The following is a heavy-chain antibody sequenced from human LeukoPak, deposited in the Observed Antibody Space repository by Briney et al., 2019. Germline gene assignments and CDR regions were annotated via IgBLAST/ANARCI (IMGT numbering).Heavy chain of an antibody. J-gene: IGHJ4*02. V-gene: IGHV4-59*01. Sequence: PSETLSLTCTVSGGSISSYYWSWIRQPPGKGLEWIGYIYYSGSTNYNPSLKSRVTISVDTSKNQFSLKLSSVTAADTAVYYCARVWSSSWSTGVYYFDYWGQGTLVTVSS. CDR1: GGSISSYY. CDR3: ARVWSSSWSTGVYYFDY. CDR2: IYYSGST. D-gene: IGHD6-13*01.